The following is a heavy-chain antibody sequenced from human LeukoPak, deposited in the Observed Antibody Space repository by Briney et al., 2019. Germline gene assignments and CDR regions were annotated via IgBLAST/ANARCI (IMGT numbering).Heavy chain of an antibody. CDR1: GFTFSNYA. CDR3: ARDMLRRFDY. Sequence: GGSLRLSCAASGFTFSNYAMTWVRQAPGKGLEWVSAVSSSGDTTYYADSVKGRFTISRDNAKNSLYLQMNSLRAEDTAVYYCARDMLRRFDYWGQGTLVTVSS. D-gene: IGHD2-8*01. J-gene: IGHJ4*02. V-gene: IGHV3-21*01. CDR2: VSSSGDTT.